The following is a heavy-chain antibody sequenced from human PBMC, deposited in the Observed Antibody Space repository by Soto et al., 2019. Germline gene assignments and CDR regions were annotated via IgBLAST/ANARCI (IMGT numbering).Heavy chain of an antibody. Sequence: SETLSLTCTVSGGAVSSGTYYWSWIRQPPGKGLEWIGHVYFTGSTNYNPSLKSRVTMSLDTSRNQFSLKLSSVTAADTAVYYCTRGPPRVQWFDPWGLGTLVTVSS. CDR1: GGAVSSGTYY. J-gene: IGHJ5*02. V-gene: IGHV4-61*01. CDR3: TRGPPRVQWFDP. CDR2: VYFTGST.